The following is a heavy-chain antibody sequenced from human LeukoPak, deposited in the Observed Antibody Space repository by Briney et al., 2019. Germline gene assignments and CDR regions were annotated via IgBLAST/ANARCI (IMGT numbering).Heavy chain of an antibody. V-gene: IGHV4-39*07. J-gene: IGHJ3*02. CDR2: IYYSGST. CDR3: ARNWQLGNGDAFDI. CDR1: GGSISSGGYY. D-gene: IGHD6-13*01. Sequence: SETLSLTCTVSGGSISSGGYYWSWIRQHPGKGLEWIGSIYYSGSTYYNPSLKSRVTISVDTSKNQFSLKLSSVTAADTAVYYCARNWQLGNGDAFDIWGQGTMVTVSS.